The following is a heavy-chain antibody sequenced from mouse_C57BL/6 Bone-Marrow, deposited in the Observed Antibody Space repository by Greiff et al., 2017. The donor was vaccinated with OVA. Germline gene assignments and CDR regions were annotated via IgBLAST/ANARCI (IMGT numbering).Heavy chain of an antibody. D-gene: IGHD1-1*01. J-gene: IGHJ4*01. CDR1: GFTFSDYY. Sequence: EVHLVESEGGLVQPGSSMKLSCTASGFTFSDYYMAWVRQVPEKGLEWVANINYDGSSTYYLDSLKSRFIISRDNAKNILYLQMSSLKSEDTATYYCAREGSPFYYAMDDWGQGTSVTVSS. CDR3: AREGSPFYYAMDD. CDR2: INYDGSST. V-gene: IGHV5-16*01.